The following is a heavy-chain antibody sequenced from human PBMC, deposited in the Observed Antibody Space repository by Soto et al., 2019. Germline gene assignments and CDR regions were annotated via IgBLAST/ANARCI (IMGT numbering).Heavy chain of an antibody. Sequence: ETLSLTCTVSGGSISSYYWSWIRQPPGKGLEWIGYIYYSGSTNYNPSLKSRVTISVDTSKNQFSLKLSSVTAADTAVYYCARVTWIAGFDYWGQGTLVTVSS. CDR1: GGSISSYY. CDR3: ARVTWIAGFDY. CDR2: IYYSGST. D-gene: IGHD1-20*01. V-gene: IGHV4-59*01. J-gene: IGHJ4*02.